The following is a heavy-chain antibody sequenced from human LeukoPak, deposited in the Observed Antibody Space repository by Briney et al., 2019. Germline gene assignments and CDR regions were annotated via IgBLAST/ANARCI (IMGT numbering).Heavy chain of an antibody. CDR1: GFTFSNYW. CDR2: INSDGINT. Sequence: GGSLRLSCAASGFTFSNYWMHWVRQAPGKGLVWVSRINSDGINTSYADSVKGRFTISRDNAKNSLYLQMNSLRAEDTAVYYCATDSSGYYRRDAFDIWGQGTMVTVSS. D-gene: IGHD3-22*01. V-gene: IGHV3-74*01. J-gene: IGHJ3*02. CDR3: ATDSSGYYRRDAFDI.